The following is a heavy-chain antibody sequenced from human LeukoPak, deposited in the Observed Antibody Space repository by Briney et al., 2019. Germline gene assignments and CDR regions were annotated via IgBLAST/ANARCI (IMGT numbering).Heavy chain of an antibody. J-gene: IGHJ4*02. CDR1: GYTFTSYG. D-gene: IGHD3-9*01. V-gene: IGHV1-18*04. CDR2: ISAYNDNT. CDR3: ARAVLRYFDWSIRPFDY. Sequence: GASVKLSCKASGYTFTSYGISWVRQATGQGLEWMGWISAYNDNTSYAQKIQGRVTMTTDTSTSTAYREVRSLRSDDTAVYDCARAVLRYFDWSIRPFDYWGQGTLVTVSS.